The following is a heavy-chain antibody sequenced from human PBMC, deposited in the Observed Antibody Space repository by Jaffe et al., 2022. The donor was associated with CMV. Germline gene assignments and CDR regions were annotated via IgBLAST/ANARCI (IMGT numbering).Heavy chain of an antibody. CDR1: GGSISSYY. D-gene: IGHD6-19*01. J-gene: IGHJ6*03. V-gene: IGHV4-59*08. CDR3: ASKVIAVAGTEWDYYMDV. CDR2: IYYSGST. Sequence: QVQLQESGPGLVKPSETLSLTCTVSGGSISSYYWSWIRQPPGKGLEWIGYIYYSGSTNYNPSLKSRVTISVDTSKNQFSLKLSSVTAADTAVYYCASKVIAVAGTEWDYYMDVWGKGTTVTVSS.